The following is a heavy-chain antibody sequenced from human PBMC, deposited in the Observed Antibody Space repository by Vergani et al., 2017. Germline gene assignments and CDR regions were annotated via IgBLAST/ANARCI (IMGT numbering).Heavy chain of an antibody. CDR2: IHYSENT. J-gene: IGHJ5*02. Sequence: QVQLQESCPGLVKSSETLSLTRSVSFDSIRNLYCNWIRQPPGKGLEWIGSIHYSENTNYNHSLKTRVTISVDTSKNQFSLTLTSVTAADTAVYYCASDTHSGQRADRWGQGILVTVTS. CDR3: ASDTHSGQRADR. CDR1: FDSIRNLY. V-gene: IGHV4-59*11. D-gene: IGHD6-19*01.